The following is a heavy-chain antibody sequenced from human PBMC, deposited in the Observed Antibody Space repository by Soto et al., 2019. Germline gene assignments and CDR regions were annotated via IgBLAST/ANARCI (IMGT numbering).Heavy chain of an antibody. CDR2: IYYSGSP. CDR3: ARHGGYSWVADY. J-gene: IGHJ4*02. V-gene: IGHV4-59*08. D-gene: IGHD2-15*01. Sequence: QVQLHDSGPGLVKPSETLSLTCTVSGGFVSSYYWSWIRQPPGKGLEWIGYIYYSGSPSYNPSLKSRVTLSVDTSKNQFSLNLSSVTAADTAVYYCARHGGYSWVADYWGQGTLVTVSS. CDR1: GGFVSSYY.